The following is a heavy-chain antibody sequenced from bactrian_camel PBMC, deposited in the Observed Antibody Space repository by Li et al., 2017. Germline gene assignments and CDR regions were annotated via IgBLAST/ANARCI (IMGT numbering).Heavy chain of an antibody. CDR1: GFTFSTFG. CDR2: ITIGGDHT. D-gene: IGHD1*01. Sequence: HVQLVESGGGLVQPGGSLKLSCVTSGFTFSTFGMYWVRQAPGKGLEWVSRITIGGDHTYYADSMKGRFTISRDNAKNTVNLQMSSLKSEDTAVYYCARWGTAYSMDSWGKGTQVTVS. J-gene: IGHJ7*01. V-gene: IGHV3S1*01.